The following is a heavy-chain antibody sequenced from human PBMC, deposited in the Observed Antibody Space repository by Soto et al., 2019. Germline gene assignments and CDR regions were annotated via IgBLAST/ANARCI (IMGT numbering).Heavy chain of an antibody. D-gene: IGHD1-20*01. V-gene: IGHV1-18*04. CDR3: VILDNTLSLAH. CDR2: IGMYHTHT. Sequence: QIQMVQSGAEIKEPGASVKVSCKTSGYNFIDYGIDWVRQAPGQDLQWMGWIGMYHTHTKYTPQFQGRVTITSDTSTRRDYMELRSLRSDDTATYYGVILDNTLSLAHCGPGTRITVSS. J-gene: IGHJ4*02. CDR1: GYNFIDYG.